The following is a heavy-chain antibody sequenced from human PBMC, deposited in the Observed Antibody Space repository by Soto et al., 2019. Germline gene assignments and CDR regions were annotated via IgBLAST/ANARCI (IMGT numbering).Heavy chain of an antibody. V-gene: IGHV3-33*01. D-gene: IGHD3-3*01. J-gene: IGHJ6*03. CDR3: ARGITATLEWFNYYYYMDI. CDR2: IWYDGSNK. Sequence: GVSLRLSCAASGFTFGSYGMHWVRQAPGKGLEWVAVIWYDGSNKYYADSVKGRFTISRDNSKNTLYLQMNSLRAEDTAVYYCARGITATLEWFNYYYYMDIWGKGTTVTGSS. CDR1: GFTFGSYG.